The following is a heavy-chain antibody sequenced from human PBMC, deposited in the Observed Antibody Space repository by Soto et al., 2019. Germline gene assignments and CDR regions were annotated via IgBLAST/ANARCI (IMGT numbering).Heavy chain of an antibody. J-gene: IGHJ4*02. V-gene: IGHV3-48*03. D-gene: IGHD3-9*01. Sequence: PGGSLRLSSAASGFSFNLHEMNWVLQDPGKGLEWISYIGTSGSTKYYVDSVQGRFTLSRDNTKNSVYLEMNSLRGDDTGSYYCARAGGSRAFDWPYFDSWGQGT. CDR1: GFSFNLHE. CDR3: ARAGGSRAFDWPYFDS. CDR2: IGTSGSTK.